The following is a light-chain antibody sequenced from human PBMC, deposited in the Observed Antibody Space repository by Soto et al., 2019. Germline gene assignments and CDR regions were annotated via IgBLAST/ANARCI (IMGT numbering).Light chain of an antibody. CDR2: TAS. V-gene: IGKV1-33*01. CDR3: QQYDDRPLT. CDR1: QDISDS. Sequence: DIQMTQSPSSQSASVGDRVTITCQASQDISDSLNWYQQKPGKAPKLVIYTASNLETGVPSRFSGSGSGTHFAFTISSLQPEDIATYYCQQYDDRPLTFGGGTKVDIK. J-gene: IGKJ4*01.